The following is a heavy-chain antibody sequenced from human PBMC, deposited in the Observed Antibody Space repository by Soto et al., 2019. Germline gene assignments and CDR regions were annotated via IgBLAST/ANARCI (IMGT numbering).Heavy chain of an antibody. CDR2: IYHSGST. CDR1: GGSISSSKW. D-gene: IGHD6-6*01. Sequence: QMQLQESGPGLVKPSGTLSLTCGVSGGSISSSKWWTWVRQPPGKGPEWIGEIYHSGSTNYNPSLTSRVTLSLDKSTTQCYLTLTSVTAADTAVYYCASQDYSSSTDASFLVNGDFDLWGRGILVTVSS. CDR3: ASQDYSSSTDASFLVNGDFDL. J-gene: IGHJ2*01. V-gene: IGHV4-4*02.